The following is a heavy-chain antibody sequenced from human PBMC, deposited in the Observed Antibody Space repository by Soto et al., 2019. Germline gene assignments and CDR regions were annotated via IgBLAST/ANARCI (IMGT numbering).Heavy chain of an antibody. Sequence: EVQLVESGGGSVQPGRSLRLSCVASGFTFESYAMHWVRQVPGKGLEWVSCISWNSGSIGYEDSVKGRFTISRDNAQNSLYLEMNSLRVEDTAFYYCVKDIHEQWLVSHFEYWGQGALVTVSS. J-gene: IGHJ4*02. D-gene: IGHD6-19*01. CDR3: VKDIHEQWLVSHFEY. CDR2: ISWNSGSI. V-gene: IGHV3-9*01. CDR1: GFTFESYA.